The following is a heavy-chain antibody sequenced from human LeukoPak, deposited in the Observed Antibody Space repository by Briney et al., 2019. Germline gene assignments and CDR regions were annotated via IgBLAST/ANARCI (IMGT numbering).Heavy chain of an antibody. CDR2: INDDGSMT. V-gene: IGHV3-74*01. Sequence: GGSLRLSCEASGFAFSSYWMHWVRQGPGKGLVWVSRINDDGSMTRYADFAEGRFTISRDNAKNRLYLQISSLRAEDTALYYCTRGGFYYDRSGYFPHFFDSWGQGTLVTVSS. CDR3: TRGGFYYDRSGYFPHFFDS. CDR1: GFAFSSYW. D-gene: IGHD3-22*01. J-gene: IGHJ4*02.